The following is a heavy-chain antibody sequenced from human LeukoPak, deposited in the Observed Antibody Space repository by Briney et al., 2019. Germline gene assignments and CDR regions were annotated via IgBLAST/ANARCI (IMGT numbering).Heavy chain of an antibody. CDR3: AGGWFGESLWYFDY. J-gene: IGHJ4*02. D-gene: IGHD3-10*01. V-gene: IGHV3-30-3*01. CDR2: ISYDGSNK. Sequence: GGSLRLSCAASGFTFSSYAMHWVRQAPGKGLEWVAVISYDGSNKYYADSVKGRFTISRDNSKNTLYLQMNSLRAEDTAVYYCAGGWFGESLWYFDYWGQGTLVTVSS. CDR1: GFTFSSYA.